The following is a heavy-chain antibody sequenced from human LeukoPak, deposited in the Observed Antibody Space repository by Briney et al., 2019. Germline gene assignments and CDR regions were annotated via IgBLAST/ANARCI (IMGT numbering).Heavy chain of an antibody. J-gene: IGHJ4*02. Sequence: MSWVRQAPGKGLDWVSTISSSGGGIYYADSVKGRFTISRDNSKNTLYLQMNSLRAEDSAVYYCAKDGSGNYRPDYWGQGTLVTVSS. CDR2: ISSSGGGI. CDR3: AKDGSGNYRPDY. V-gene: IGHV3-23*01. D-gene: IGHD1-26*01.